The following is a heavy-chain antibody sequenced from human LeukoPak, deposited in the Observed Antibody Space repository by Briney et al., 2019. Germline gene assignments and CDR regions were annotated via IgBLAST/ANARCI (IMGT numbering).Heavy chain of an antibody. V-gene: IGHV3-11*04. CDR3: ARSALTAVITWYFDP. Sequence: GGSLRLSCAASGFTLSDYYMNWIRQAPGKGLEWVSYISGSGNTIYYADSVKGRFTISRDNTKNSLYLQMNSLRAEDTAVYYCARSALTAVITWYFDPWGQGTLVTVSS. D-gene: IGHD2-2*01. CDR2: ISGSGNTI. J-gene: IGHJ5*02. CDR1: GFTLSDYY.